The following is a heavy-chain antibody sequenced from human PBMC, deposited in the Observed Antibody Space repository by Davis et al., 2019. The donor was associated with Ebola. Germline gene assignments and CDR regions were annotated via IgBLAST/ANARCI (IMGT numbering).Heavy chain of an antibody. V-gene: IGHV4-34*01. CDR1: GGSFSGYY. CDR3: ARAGKAVLGINWFDP. J-gene: IGHJ5*02. Sequence: PSETLSLTCAVYGGSFSGYYWSWIRQPPGKGLEWIGEINHSGSTNYNPSLKSRVTISVDTSKNQFSLKLSSVTAADTAVYYCARAGKAVLGINWFDPWGQGTLVTVSS. CDR2: INHSGST. D-gene: IGHD3-3*02.